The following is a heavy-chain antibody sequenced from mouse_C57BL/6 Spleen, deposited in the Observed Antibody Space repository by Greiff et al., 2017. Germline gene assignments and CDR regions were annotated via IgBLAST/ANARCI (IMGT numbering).Heavy chain of an antibody. D-gene: IGHD2-14*01. CDR2: IDPSDSYT. J-gene: IGHJ4*01. Sequence: QLQQPGAELVMPGASVKLSCKASGYTFTSYWMHWVKQRPGQGLEWIGEIDPSDSYTNYNQKFKGKSTLTVDKSSSTAYMQLSSLTSEDSAVYYCARSKGTFFYAMDYWGQGTSVTVSS. V-gene: IGHV1-69*01. CDR1: GYTFTSYW. CDR3: ARSKGTFFYAMDY.